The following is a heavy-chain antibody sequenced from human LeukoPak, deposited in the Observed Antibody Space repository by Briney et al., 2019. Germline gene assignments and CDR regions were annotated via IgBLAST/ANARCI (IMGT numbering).Heavy chain of an antibody. Sequence: SETLSLTCAVYGGSFSGYYWSWIRQPPGKGLEWIGEINQSGSTNYNPSLKSRVTISVDTSKNQFSLKLSSVTAADTAVYYCARGVSYYYYYYMDVWGKGTTVTVSS. J-gene: IGHJ6*03. V-gene: IGHV4-34*01. CDR2: INQSGST. CDR1: GGSFSGYY. CDR3: ARGVSYYYYYYMDV.